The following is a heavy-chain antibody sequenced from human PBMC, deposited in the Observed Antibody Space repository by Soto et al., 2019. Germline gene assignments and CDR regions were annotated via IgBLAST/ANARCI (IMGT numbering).Heavy chain of an antibody. CDR2: IYHSGST. CDR3: ASRVSDYCDY. Sequence: QLQLQESGSRLVKASQTLSLTCAVSGGSISSGGFSCNWTRQPPGKGLEWIGYIYHSGSTYFNPSLRGRVTMAVDRSTNQVSLKLRSVTAADTAVYYCASRVSDYCDYWGQGTPVTVSS. CDR1: GGSISSGGFS. V-gene: IGHV4-30-2*01. D-gene: IGHD6-19*01. J-gene: IGHJ4*02.